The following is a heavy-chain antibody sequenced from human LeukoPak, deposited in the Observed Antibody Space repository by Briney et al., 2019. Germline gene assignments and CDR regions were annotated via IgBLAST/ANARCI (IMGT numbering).Heavy chain of an antibody. D-gene: IGHD6-19*01. CDR1: GGSISSYY. J-gene: IGHJ4*02. CDR3: ARASVAPYYFDY. CDR2: IYYSGST. V-gene: IGHV4-59*01. Sequence: SETLSLTCTVSGGSISSYYWSWIRQPPGKGLEWIGYIYYSGSTNYNPSLKSRVTISVDTSKNQFSLKLSSVTAADTAVYYCARASVAPYYFDYWGQGTLVTVSS.